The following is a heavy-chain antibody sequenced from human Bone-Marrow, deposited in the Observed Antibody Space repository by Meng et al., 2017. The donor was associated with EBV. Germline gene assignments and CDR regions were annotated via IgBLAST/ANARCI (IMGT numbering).Heavy chain of an antibody. CDR1: VGSISSSIW. V-gene: IGHV4-4*02. Sequence: QVQLQESGPGLVKPSGTLSLPGAVSVGSISSSIWWSWVRQPPGKGLEWMGEIDNSGSTNYNPTLKSRVTISVDKSKNQFSLKLSSVTAADTAVYYCASLAAAGPPFDYWGQGTLVTVSS. D-gene: IGHD6-13*01. CDR3: ASLAAAGPPFDY. J-gene: IGHJ4*02. CDR2: IDNSGST.